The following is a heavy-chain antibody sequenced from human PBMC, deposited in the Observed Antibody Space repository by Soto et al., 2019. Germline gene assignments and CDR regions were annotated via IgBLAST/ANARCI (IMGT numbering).Heavy chain of an antibody. J-gene: IGHJ4*02. CDR1: GFTFGDYA. Sequence: GGSLRLSCTASGFTFGDYAMSWVRQAPGKGLEWVGFIRSKAYGGTTEYAASVKGRFTISRDSAKNSLYLQMNSLRAEDTAVYYCARDSPGDNGLVDHWGRGTLVTVSS. D-gene: IGHD4-17*01. CDR2: IRSKAYGGTT. CDR3: ARDSPGDNGLVDH. V-gene: IGHV3-49*04.